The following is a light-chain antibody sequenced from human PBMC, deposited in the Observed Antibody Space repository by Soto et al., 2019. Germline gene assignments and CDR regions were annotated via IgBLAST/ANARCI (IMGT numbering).Light chain of an antibody. V-gene: IGLV2-14*01. J-gene: IGLJ1*01. CDR3: SSSTSSSTLSV. CDR2: EVS. CDR1: SSDVGAYNY. Sequence: QSVLTQPRSVSGSPGQSVTISCTGTSSDVGAYNYVSWYQQHPGKAPKLMIYEVSNRPSGVSNRFSGSKSGNTASLTISGLQAEDEADYYCSSSTSSSTLSVFGTGTKLTVL.